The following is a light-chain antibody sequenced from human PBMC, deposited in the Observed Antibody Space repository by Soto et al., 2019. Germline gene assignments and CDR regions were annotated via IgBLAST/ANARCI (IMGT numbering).Light chain of an antibody. CDR1: QTVSSY. CDR3: QQRHNWPPT. V-gene: IGKV3-11*01. Sequence: EIVLTQSPATLSLSPGERATLSCRASQTVSSYLAWYQQKPGQAPRLLIYDASNRATGIPARFSGSGSGTDFTLTSSSLEPEDSAVYYWQQRHNWPPTFGGGTKVEIK. CDR2: DAS. J-gene: IGKJ4*01.